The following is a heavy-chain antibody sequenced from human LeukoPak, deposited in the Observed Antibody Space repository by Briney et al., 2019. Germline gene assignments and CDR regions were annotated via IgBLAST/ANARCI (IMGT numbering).Heavy chain of an antibody. D-gene: IGHD3-22*01. Sequence: ASVKVSCKASGYTFTSYGISWVRQAPGQGLEWMGWISAYNGNTNYAQKLQGRVTMTTDTSTSTAYMELRSLRSDDTAVYYCARDLFYDSSGYCFDYWGQGTLVTVSS. V-gene: IGHV1-18*01. J-gene: IGHJ4*02. CDR1: GYTFTSYG. CDR3: ARDLFYDSSGYCFDY. CDR2: ISAYNGNT.